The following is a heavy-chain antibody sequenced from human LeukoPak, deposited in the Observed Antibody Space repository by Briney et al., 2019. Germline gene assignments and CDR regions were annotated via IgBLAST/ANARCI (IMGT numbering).Heavy chain of an antibody. D-gene: IGHD3-22*01. Sequence: GGSLRLSCAASGFSFSSYSMNWVRQAPGKGLEWVSYISTSSSTIYYADSVKGRFTISRDNSKNTLYLQMNSLRAEDTAVYYCARDSSGYYSPIYYFDYWGQGTLVTVSS. CDR1: GFSFSSYS. J-gene: IGHJ4*02. V-gene: IGHV3-48*01. CDR3: ARDSSGYYSPIYYFDY. CDR2: ISTSSSTI.